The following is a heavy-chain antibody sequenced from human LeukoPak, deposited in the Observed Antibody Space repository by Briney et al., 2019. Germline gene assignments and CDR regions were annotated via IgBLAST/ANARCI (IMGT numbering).Heavy chain of an antibody. CDR3: ARRFYYAMDV. D-gene: IGHD3-16*01. V-gene: IGHV1-2*02. J-gene: IGHJ6*02. CDR2: INPNSGDT. CDR1: GYSFTGYF. Sequence: ASVKVSCKASGYSFTGYFMQWVRQTPGQGLEWMGWINPNSGDTNYAQKFQGRVTMTRDTSISAAYMELSRLRSDDAAVYYCARRFYYAMDVWGQGTTVTVSS.